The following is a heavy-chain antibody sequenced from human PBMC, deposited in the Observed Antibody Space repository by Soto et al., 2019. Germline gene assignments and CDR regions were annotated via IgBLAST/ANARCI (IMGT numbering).Heavy chain of an antibody. V-gene: IGHV3-21*01. CDR1: GFTFSSYS. CDR2: ISSSSSYI. D-gene: IGHD2-15*01. Sequence: PGGFLRLSCAASGFTFSSYSMNWVRQAPGKGLEWVSSISSSSSYIYYADSLKGRFTISRDNAKNSLYLQVNSLRAEDTAVYYCARAYCRGGSCYSGDLFDYWGQGTLVTVSS. J-gene: IGHJ4*02. CDR3: ARAYCRGGSCYSGDLFDY.